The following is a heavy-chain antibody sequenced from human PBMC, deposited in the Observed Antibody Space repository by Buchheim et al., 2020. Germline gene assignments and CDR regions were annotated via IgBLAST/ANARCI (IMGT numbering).Heavy chain of an antibody. V-gene: IGHV1-2*02. CDR3: ARDLHYDFWSGYSFDY. CDR1: GYTFTGYY. CDR2: INPNSGGT. D-gene: IGHD3-3*01. Sequence: QVQLVQSGAEVKKPGASVEVSCKASGYTFTGYYMHWVRHAPGQGLEWMGWINPNSGGTNYAQKFQGRVTMTRDTTISTAYMELSRLRSDDTAVYYCARDLHYDFWSGYSFDYWGQGTL. J-gene: IGHJ4*02.